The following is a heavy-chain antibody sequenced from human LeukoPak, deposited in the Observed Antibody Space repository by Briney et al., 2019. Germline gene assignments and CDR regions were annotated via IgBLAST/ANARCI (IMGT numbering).Heavy chain of an antibody. V-gene: IGHV3-23*01. CDR1: GFTFSNHA. CDR2: ISGSGSSK. J-gene: IGHJ4*02. D-gene: IGHD3-10*01. CDR3: ARARASGSFWMGDY. Sequence: GGSLRLSCAASGFTFSNHAMSWVRQAPGKGLEWVSGISGSGSSKFNADSVKGRFSISRDNSKNTLYLQINSLRAEDTAVYYCARARASGSFWMGDYWGQGTLVTVSS.